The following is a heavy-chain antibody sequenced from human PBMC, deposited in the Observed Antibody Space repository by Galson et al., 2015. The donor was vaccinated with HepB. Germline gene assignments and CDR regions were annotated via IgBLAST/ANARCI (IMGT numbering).Heavy chain of an antibody. CDR2: VSYSGSP. CDR3: ARVGGQAFDI. D-gene: IGHD1-26*01. CDR1: GGSISTTGYY. J-gene: IGHJ3*02. Sequence: SETLSLTCTVSGGSISTTGYYWGWIRQIPGKGLEWIGSVSYSGSPYHNPSLKGRVTTSVDTSKNQFSLKLSSVTAADTAVYYCARVGGQAFDIWGQGTMVTVSS. V-gene: IGHV4-39*01.